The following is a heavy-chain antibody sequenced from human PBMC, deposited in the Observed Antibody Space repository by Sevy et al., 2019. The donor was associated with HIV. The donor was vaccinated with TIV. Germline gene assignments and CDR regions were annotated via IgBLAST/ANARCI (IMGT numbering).Heavy chain of an antibody. Sequence: GGSLRLSCAASGFTFSKYSMSWVRQPPGKGLEWVSTLSFGCGQINYADSVKGRFTISRDNSKSSVYLQMNNLRPEDTAVYYCAREGCTKPHDYWGQGTLVAVSS. CDR3: AREGCTKPHDY. J-gene: IGHJ4*02. CDR2: LSFGCGQI. CDR1: GFTFSKYS. D-gene: IGHD2-8*01. V-gene: IGHV3-23*01.